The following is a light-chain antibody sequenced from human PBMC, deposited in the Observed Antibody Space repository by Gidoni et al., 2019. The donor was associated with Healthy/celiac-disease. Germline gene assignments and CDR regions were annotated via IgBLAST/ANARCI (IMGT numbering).Light chain of an antibody. Sequence: AIQLTQSPSSLSASVGDRVTITCRASQGISSALAWYQQKPGKAPKLLIYDASILESGVLSRFSGSGSGTDFTLTISSLQPEDFATYYCQQFNNYPITFGQGTRLEIK. CDR3: QQFNNYPIT. V-gene: IGKV1D-13*01. CDR1: QGISSA. J-gene: IGKJ5*01. CDR2: DAS.